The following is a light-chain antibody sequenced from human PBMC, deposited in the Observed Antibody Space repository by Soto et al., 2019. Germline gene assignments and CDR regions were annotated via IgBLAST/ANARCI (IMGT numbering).Light chain of an antibody. CDR3: AAWDDSLNGHV. J-gene: IGLJ1*01. Sequence: QSVLTQPPSASGTPGQRVTISCSGSSSNIGGNTVNWYQQLPGTAPNLLIHSNDQRPSGVPDRFSGSKSGTSASLAISGLQSEDEADYYCAAWDDSLNGHVFGTGTKLTVL. CDR1: SSNIGGNT. CDR2: SND. V-gene: IGLV1-44*01.